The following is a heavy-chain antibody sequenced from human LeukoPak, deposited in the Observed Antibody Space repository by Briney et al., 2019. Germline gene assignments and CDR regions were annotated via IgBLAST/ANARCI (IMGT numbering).Heavy chain of an antibody. Sequence: NASETLSLTCAVYGGSFSGYYWSWIRQPPGRGLEWIGQINHSGSTDYSPSLKSRVTISVDTSKNQFSLKLSSVTAADTAVYYCARFLSGNPDWGQGTLVTVSS. J-gene: IGHJ4*02. CDR2: INHSGST. CDR1: GGSFSGYY. CDR3: ARFLSGNPD. V-gene: IGHV4-34*01. D-gene: IGHD4-23*01.